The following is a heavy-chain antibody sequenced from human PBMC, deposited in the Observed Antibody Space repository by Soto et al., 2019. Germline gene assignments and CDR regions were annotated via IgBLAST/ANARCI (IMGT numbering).Heavy chain of an antibody. Sequence: PVESLKISCLASGENFRHYFIACVRQKPGRGLEWVGLIYPGDSDVRYSPSVQGQVTISVDRSTDTAYLQWNSLKASDSGTYYCAKQRKSTTAVGQMSSDACGKRTLVTVSS. V-gene: IGHV5-51*01. J-gene: IGHJ5*02. CDR1: GENFRHYF. D-gene: IGHD1-26*01. CDR2: IYPGDSDV. CDR3: AKQRKSTTAVGQMSSDA.